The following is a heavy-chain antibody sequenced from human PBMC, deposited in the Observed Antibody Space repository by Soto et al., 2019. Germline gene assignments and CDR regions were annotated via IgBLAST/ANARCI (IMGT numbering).Heavy chain of an antibody. CDR1: SDIISSNSSA. Sequence: SQSLSLTCAISSDIISSNSSACNSIRQSPSRGLEWLGRTYYRSKNYNDYSVSVKSRITIIPDTSKNQFSLQLNSVTPEDTAVYYCARRGTLGGTFDNWGQGILVTVSS. CDR2: TYYRSKNYN. D-gene: IGHD1-26*01. J-gene: IGHJ4*02. CDR3: ARRGTLGGTFDN. V-gene: IGHV6-1*01.